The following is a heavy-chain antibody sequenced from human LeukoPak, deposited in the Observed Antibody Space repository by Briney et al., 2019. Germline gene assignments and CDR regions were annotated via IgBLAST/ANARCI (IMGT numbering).Heavy chain of an antibody. J-gene: IGHJ6*02. CDR1: GGSISSGGYY. V-gene: IGHV4-31*03. Sequence: SQTLSLTCTVSGGSISSGGYYWSWIRQHPGKGLEWIGYIYYSGSTYYNPSLRSRVTISVDTSKNQFSLKLSSVTAADTAVYYCARGGWLFPTGIHYYYGMDVWGQGTTVTVSS. CDR2: IYYSGST. D-gene: IGHD3-22*01. CDR3: ARGGWLFPTGIHYYYGMDV.